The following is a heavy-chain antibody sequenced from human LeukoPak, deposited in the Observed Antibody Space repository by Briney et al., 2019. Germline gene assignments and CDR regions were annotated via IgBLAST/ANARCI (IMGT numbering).Heavy chain of an antibody. V-gene: IGHV1-2*02. CDR2: INPNSGGT. CDR1: GYTFTVYY. D-gene: IGHD3-3*01. Sequence: ASVKVSCKASGYTFTVYYIHWVRQASGQGLEWVGWINPNSGGTNYAQKFQGRVTMTSDASISTAYMKLSRLRSDDTAVYYCARDRDFWSGTSPFHVWGQGTMVAVSS. J-gene: IGHJ3*01. CDR3: ARDRDFWSGTSPFHV.